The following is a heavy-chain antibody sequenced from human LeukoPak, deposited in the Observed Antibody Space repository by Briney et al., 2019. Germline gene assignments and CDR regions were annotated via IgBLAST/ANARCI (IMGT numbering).Heavy chain of an antibody. Sequence: ASVNVSCQASGYTFTSYGISWVRQAPRQELEWMGWISAYNGNTNYAQKLQGRVTMTTDTSTSTAYMELRSLRSDDTAVYYCARTHLADSYGWGTRYYYDSSAVDYWGQGTLVTVSS. J-gene: IGHJ4*02. CDR1: GYTFTSYG. V-gene: IGHV1-18*01. CDR3: ARTHLADSYGWGTRYYYDSSAVDY. CDR2: ISAYNGNT. D-gene: IGHD3-22*01.